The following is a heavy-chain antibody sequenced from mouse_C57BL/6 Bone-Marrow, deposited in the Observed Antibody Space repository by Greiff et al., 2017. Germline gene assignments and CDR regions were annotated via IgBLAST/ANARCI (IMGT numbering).Heavy chain of an antibody. CDR2: IFPGGGST. Sequence: VQLQQSGPELVKPGASVKISCKASGYTFTDYYINWVKQRPGQGLEWIGWIFPGGGSTYYNEKFKGKATLTVDKSSSTAYMLLISLTSEDSAVYFCADYYSNYYAMDYWGQGTSVTVSS. CDR3: ADYYSNYYAMDY. CDR1: GYTFTDYY. V-gene: IGHV1-75*01. J-gene: IGHJ4*01. D-gene: IGHD2-5*01.